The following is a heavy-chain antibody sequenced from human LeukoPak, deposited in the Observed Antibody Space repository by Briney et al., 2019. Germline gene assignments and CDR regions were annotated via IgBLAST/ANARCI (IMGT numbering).Heavy chain of an antibody. Sequence: GGSLRLSCAASGFTFSLYSMNWVRQAPGKGLEWVSGISGSGGSTYYADSVKGRFTVSRDNSKNTLYLQMNSLRVEDTAVYYCAKDLDYFHTSVFTDWGQGTLVTVSS. CDR3: AKDLDYFHTSVFTD. CDR1: GFTFSLYS. J-gene: IGHJ4*02. V-gene: IGHV3-23*01. D-gene: IGHD3-22*01. CDR2: ISGSGGST.